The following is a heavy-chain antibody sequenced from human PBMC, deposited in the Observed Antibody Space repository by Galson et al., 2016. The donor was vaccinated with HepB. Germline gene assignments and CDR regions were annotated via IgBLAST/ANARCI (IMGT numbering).Heavy chain of an antibody. D-gene: IGHD2-15*01. V-gene: IGHV3-21*01. J-gene: IGHJ2*01. Sequence: SLRLSCAASGFTFSTYSMNWVRQAPGKGLVWVSFISITRGYKYYADSLEGRVTISRDNAKNSLYLQMNSLRAEDTAVYYCARPPEGGRRNFDLWGRGTLVTVSS. CDR3: ARPPEGGRRNFDL. CDR1: GFTFSTYS. CDR2: ISITRGYK.